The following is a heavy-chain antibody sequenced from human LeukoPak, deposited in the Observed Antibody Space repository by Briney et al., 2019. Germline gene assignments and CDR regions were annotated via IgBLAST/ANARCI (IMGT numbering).Heavy chain of an antibody. CDR1: GGTFSSYA. V-gene: IGHV1-69*01. Sequence: WASVKVSCKASGGTFSSYAIGWVRQAPGQGLEWMGGIIPIFGTANYAQKFQGRVTIAADESTSTAYMELSSLRSEDTAVYYCACWPEYNWFDPWGQGTLVTVSS. CDR2: IIPIFGTA. CDR3: ACWPEYNWFDP. J-gene: IGHJ5*02.